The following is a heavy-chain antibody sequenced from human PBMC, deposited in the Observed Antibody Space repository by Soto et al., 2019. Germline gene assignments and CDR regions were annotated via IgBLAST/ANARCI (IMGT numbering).Heavy chain of an antibody. CDR2: TYYRGNT. CDR1: DDSITGGGYF. Sequence: QVQLQESGPGLVKPSQTLTLTCTVSDDSITGGGYFWTWIRQLPGKGLEWLGSTYYRGNTFYNPSMARRGTISRDPSPRRVSLRVTSVTPAEAAIYFCARHLSGAYPNPTWSDPWGQGTLVTVSS. J-gene: IGHJ5*02. CDR3: ARHLSGAYPNPTWSDP. D-gene: IGHD4-17*01. V-gene: IGHV4-31*02.